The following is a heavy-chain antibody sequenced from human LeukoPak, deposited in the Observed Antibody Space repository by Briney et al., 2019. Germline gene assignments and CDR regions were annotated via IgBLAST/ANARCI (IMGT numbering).Heavy chain of an antibody. V-gene: IGHV4-61*02. CDR1: GGSISSSSYY. CDR2: IYTSGST. J-gene: IGHJ3*02. Sequence: PSETLSLTCTVSGGSISSSSYYWGWIRQPAGKGLKWIGRIYTSGSTNYNPSLKSRVTISVDTSKNQFSLKLSSVTAADTTVYYCARATIARSSNAFDIWGQGTMVTVSS. CDR3: ARATIARSSNAFDI. D-gene: IGHD6-6*01.